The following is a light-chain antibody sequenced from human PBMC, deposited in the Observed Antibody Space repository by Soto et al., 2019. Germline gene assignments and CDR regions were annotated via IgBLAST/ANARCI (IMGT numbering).Light chain of an antibody. J-gene: IGKJ1*01. V-gene: IGKV3-20*01. CDR1: QSVSSNY. Sequence: EIVLTQSPGTLSLSPGERATLSCRASQSVSSNYLAWYQQKPGQAPRPLIYGASSRATGIPDRFSGSGAGTGFTLTISRLEPEDFAVYYCQQYGSSPWTFGQGTKVEIK. CDR2: GAS. CDR3: QQYGSSPWT.